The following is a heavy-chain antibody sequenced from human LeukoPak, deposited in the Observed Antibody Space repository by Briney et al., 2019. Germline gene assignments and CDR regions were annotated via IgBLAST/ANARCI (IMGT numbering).Heavy chain of an antibody. CDR2: IHPTDGSA. V-gene: IGHV1-46*01. Sequence: ASVKVSCKTSGYTFSTYYMHWVRQAPGQGLEWLGIIHPTDGSASYTQKIQGRVTMTRDTATGTVYLELSSLRSEDTAVYWCARANGGGLDYWGQGTLITVSS. CDR3: ARANGGGLDY. J-gene: IGHJ4*02. D-gene: IGHD3-10*01. CDR1: GYTFSTYY.